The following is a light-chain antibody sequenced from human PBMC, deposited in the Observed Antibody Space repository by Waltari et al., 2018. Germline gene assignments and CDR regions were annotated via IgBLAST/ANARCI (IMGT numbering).Light chain of an antibody. CDR1: QSISNW. J-gene: IGKJ4*01. Sequence: DIQMTQSPSTLSASVGDRVTITCRASQSISNWLAWYQQKPGKAPKVLIYKSFTLQSGVPSRFSGSGSETEFILTISSLQPDDFATYYCQQANTFPLTFGGGTKVEIK. V-gene: IGKV1-5*03. CDR3: QQANTFPLT. CDR2: KSF.